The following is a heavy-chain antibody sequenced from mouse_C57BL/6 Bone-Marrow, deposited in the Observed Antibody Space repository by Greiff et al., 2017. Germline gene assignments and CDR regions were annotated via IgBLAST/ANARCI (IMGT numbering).Heavy chain of an antibody. CDR3: ARGGAYYSNYGAMDY. J-gene: IGHJ4*01. CDR2: IYPGSGNT. V-gene: IGHV1-66*01. CDR1: GYSFTSYY. D-gene: IGHD2-5*01. Sequence: QVQLQQSGPELVKPGASVKISCKASGYSFTSYYIHWVKQRPGQGLEWIGWIYPGSGNTKYNETFKGKATLTADTSSSTAYMQLSSLTSEDSAVYYCARGGAYYSNYGAMDYWGQGTSVTVSS.